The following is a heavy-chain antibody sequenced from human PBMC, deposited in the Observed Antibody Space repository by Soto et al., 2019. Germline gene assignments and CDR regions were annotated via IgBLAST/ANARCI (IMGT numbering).Heavy chain of an antibody. D-gene: IGHD4-17*01. V-gene: IGHV1-8*01. CDR2: MNPNSGNT. CDR1: GYTFTSYD. J-gene: IGHJ6*03. CDR3: ATEWGYGDYGYYYYYMDV. Sequence: ASVKVSCKASGYTFTSYDINWVRQATGQGLEWMGWMNPNSGNTGYAQKFQGRVTMTRNTSISTAYMELSSLRSEDTAVYYCATEWGYGDYGYYYYYMDVWGKGTTVTVSS.